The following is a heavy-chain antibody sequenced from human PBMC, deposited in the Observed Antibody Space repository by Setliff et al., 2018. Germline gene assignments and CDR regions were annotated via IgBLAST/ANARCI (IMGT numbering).Heavy chain of an antibody. V-gene: IGHV3-23*01. J-gene: IGHJ5*01. CDR1: GYTFSTYS. CDR2: ILGGGGNGGRGT. D-gene: IGHD1-26*01. Sequence: WGSLRLSCVGSGYTFSTYSMVWVRQAPGKGLQWVSGILGGGGNGGRGTIYADSVRGRFIISRDNSKNTLYLHMNSLRAEDTALYYCAKDRVPDNIWDFDSWGPGTLVTVSS. CDR3: AKDRVPDNIWDFDS.